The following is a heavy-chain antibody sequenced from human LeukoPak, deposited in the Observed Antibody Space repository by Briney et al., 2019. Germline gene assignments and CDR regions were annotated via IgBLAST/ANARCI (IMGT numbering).Heavy chain of an antibody. V-gene: IGHV3-21*04. CDR2: ISSSSSYI. D-gene: IGHD6-19*01. CDR3: AKVVAVAGHSHAFDI. J-gene: IGHJ3*02. CDR1: GFTFSSYS. Sequence: GGSLRLSCAASGFTFSSYSMNWVRQAPGKGLEWVSSISSSSSYIYYADSVKGRFTISRDNSKNTLYLQMNSLRAEDTAVYYCAKVVAVAGHSHAFDIWGQGTMVTVSS.